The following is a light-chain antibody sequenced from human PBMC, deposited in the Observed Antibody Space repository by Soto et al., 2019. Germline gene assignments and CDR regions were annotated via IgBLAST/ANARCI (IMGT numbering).Light chain of an antibody. CDR1: QSVSSSY. V-gene: IGKV3-20*01. CDR3: QQYGSSPLIP. J-gene: IGKJ5*01. Sequence: EVVLTQSAGTLSLSPGERATLSCRAIQSVSSSYLAWYQQKPGQAPRLLIYGASSRATGIPDRFSGSGSGTDFTLTISRLEPEDFAVYYCQQYGSSPLIPFGQGTRLAIK. CDR2: GAS.